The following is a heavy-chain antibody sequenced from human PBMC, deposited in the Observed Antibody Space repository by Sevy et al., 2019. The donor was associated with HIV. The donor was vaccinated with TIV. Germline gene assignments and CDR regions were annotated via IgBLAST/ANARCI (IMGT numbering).Heavy chain of an antibody. CDR2: ISWNSGRI. CDR3: AKDTLNDYGGINYYYGMDV. Sequence: GGSLRLSCAASGFTFDDYAMHWVRQAPGKGLEWVSGISWNSGRIGYADSVKGRFTISRDNAKNSLYLQMNSLRAEDTALYYCAKDTLNDYGGINYYYGMDVWGQGTTVTVSS. CDR1: GFTFDDYA. D-gene: IGHD4-17*01. J-gene: IGHJ6*02. V-gene: IGHV3-9*01.